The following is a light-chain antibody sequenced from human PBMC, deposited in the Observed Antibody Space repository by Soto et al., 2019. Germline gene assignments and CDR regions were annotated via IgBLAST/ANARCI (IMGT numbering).Light chain of an antibody. CDR3: MQCSHWPPT. Sequence: DVVMTQSALSLPVTLGQPASISCISSQSLVFSDGNTYLNWFLQRPGQSPRRLIYKVSKRDSGVPDRFTGSGSDTDFTLKISRVEADDVGVYYCMQCSHWPPTFGQGTKLEI. CDR2: KVS. V-gene: IGKV2-30*01. J-gene: IGKJ2*01. CDR1: QSLVFSDGNTY.